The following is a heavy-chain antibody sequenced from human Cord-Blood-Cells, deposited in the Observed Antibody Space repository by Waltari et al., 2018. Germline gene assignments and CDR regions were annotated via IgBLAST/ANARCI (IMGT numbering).Heavy chain of an antibody. CDR2: ISSSSSTI. Sequence: EVQLVESGGGLVQPGGSLRLSCAASGFTFSSYSMNWVRQAPGKGLEWVSYISSSSSTIYYADSVKGRVTIARDNAKNSLYLQMNSLRDEDTAVYYFATEVNNWNDGAFDIWGQGTMVTVSS. CDR3: ATEVNNWNDGAFDI. V-gene: IGHV3-48*02. CDR1: GFTFSSYS. J-gene: IGHJ3*02. D-gene: IGHD1-1*01.